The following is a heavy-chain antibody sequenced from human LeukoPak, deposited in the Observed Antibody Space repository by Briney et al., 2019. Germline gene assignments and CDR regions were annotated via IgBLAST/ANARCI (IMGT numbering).Heavy chain of an antibody. CDR2: IYYSGST. V-gene: IGHV4-38-2*02. CDR3: ARDQLYCSSSSCRNLGWFDP. Sequence: GSLRLSCTASGFTVSGNYMNWVRQPPGKGLEWIGSIYYSGSTYYNPSLKSPVTISIDTSKNQFSLRLISVTAADTAVYYCARDQLYCSSSSCRNLGWFDPWGQGTLVTVSS. J-gene: IGHJ5*02. CDR1: GFTVSGNY. D-gene: IGHD2-2*01.